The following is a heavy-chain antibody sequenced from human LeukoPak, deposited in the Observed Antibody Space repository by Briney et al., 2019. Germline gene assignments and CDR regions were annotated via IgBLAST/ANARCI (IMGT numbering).Heavy chain of an antibody. V-gene: IGHV3-30*03. D-gene: IGHD2-21*01. CDR2: ISYDGSNK. CDR1: GFTLRNHC. Sequence: GSLRISFATPGFTLRNHCMQWVRQASGKGLEWGAVISYDGSNKYYADSVKGRFTISRDNSKNTLYLQMNSLRAEDTAVYYCARVFIVRDRSIFDSWGQGTLVTVSS. CDR3: ARVFIVRDRSIFDS. J-gene: IGHJ4*02.